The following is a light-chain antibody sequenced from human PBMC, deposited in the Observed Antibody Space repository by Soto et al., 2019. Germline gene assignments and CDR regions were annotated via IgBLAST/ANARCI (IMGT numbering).Light chain of an antibody. J-gene: IGKJ1*01. V-gene: IGKV3-20*01. CDR1: QSVSSSY. CDR3: QQYGSSPPRT. Sequence: EIVLTQSPGTLSLSPGERATLSCRASQSVSSSYLAWYQQKPGQAPRLLIYGASSRATGIPDRFSGSGSGTDFTLTISRLEPEDFAVYYCQQYGSSPPRTYGQATNVDIK. CDR2: GAS.